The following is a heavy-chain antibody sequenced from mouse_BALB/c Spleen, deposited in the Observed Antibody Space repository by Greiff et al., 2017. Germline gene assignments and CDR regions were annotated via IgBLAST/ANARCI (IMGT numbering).Heavy chain of an antibody. CDR2: IWSGGST. J-gene: IGHJ3*01. CDR1: GFSLTGYG. D-gene: IGHD1-1*01. CDR3: ARKRGVYYGSFAY. V-gene: IGHV2-4-1*01. Sequence: QVHVKQSGPGLVAPSQSLSITCTVSGFSLTGYGVHWVRQSPGKGLEWLGVIWSGGSTDYNAAFISRLSISKDNSKSQVFFKMNSLQADDTAIYYGARKRGVYYGSFAYWGQGTLVTVSA.